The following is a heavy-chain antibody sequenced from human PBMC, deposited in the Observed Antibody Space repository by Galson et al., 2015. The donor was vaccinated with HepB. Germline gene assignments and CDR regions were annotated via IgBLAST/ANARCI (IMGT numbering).Heavy chain of an antibody. Sequence: SLRLSCAASGFAFDTHAMSWVRQAPGRGLGWISGISGNGDSTFYADSVKGRFTVSRDSSNNMLYLQMNSLRAEDAGLYFCAKGYGLFDSWGQGILVTVSS. CDR2: ISGNGDST. CDR1: GFAFDTHA. CDR3: AKGYGLFDS. V-gene: IGHV3-23*01. J-gene: IGHJ5*01. D-gene: IGHD5-18*01.